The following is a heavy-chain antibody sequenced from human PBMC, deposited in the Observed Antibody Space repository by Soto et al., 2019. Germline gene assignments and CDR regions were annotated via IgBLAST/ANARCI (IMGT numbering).Heavy chain of an antibody. CDR3: SRDQGVAAAGSWDYYYYGMDV. D-gene: IGHD6-13*01. V-gene: IGHV4-59*01. CDR1: GGSISSYY. Sequence: SETLSLTCTVSGGSISSYYWSWIRQPPGKGLEWTGYIYYSGSTNYNPSFMSRVTISVDTSKNQFSLMLSSLAVADTAVYYCSRDQGVAAAGSWDYYYYGMDVWGQGTTVTVSS. CDR2: IYYSGST. J-gene: IGHJ6*02.